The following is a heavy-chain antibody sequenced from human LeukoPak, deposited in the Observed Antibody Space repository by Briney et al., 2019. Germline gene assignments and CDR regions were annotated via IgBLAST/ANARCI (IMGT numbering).Heavy chain of an antibody. CDR1: GFTFSSYG. D-gene: IGHD6-13*01. V-gene: IGHV3-30*03. CDR2: ISYDGSNK. CDR3: ARGIAAVDY. Sequence: GGSLRLSCAASGFTFSSYGMHWVRQAPGKGLEWVAVISYDGSNKYYADSVKGRFTISRDNSKNTLYLQMNSLRAEDTAVYYCARGIAAVDYWGQGTLVTASS. J-gene: IGHJ4*02.